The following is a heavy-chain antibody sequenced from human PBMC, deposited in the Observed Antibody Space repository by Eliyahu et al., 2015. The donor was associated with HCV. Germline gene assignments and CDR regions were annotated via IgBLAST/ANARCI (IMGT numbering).Heavy chain of an antibody. Sequence: QVQLVQSGAEVKKPGASVKVSCKASGYTFTSYGISWGRQAPGQGLEWMGWISAYNGNTNXAQKLQGRVTMTTDTSTSTAYMELRSLRSDDTAVYYCARGTEAYGSGSYYSYYYGMDVWGQGTTVTVSS. CDR3: ARGTEAYGSGSYYSYYYGMDV. J-gene: IGHJ6*02. D-gene: IGHD3-10*01. V-gene: IGHV1-18*01. CDR1: GYTFTSYG. CDR2: ISAYNGNT.